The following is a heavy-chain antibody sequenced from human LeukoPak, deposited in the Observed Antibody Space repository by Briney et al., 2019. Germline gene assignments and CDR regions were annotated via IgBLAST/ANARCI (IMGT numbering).Heavy chain of an antibody. V-gene: IGHV3-53*01. CDR1: GFTVSSNY. D-gene: IGHD5-24*01. Sequence: GGSLRLSCAASGFTVSSNYMNWVRQAPGKGLEWVSVIYGGGNIYYADPVKGRFTISRDNSKNTLYLQMNSLRAEDTAVYYCARGAGYNYPYYFDYWGQGTLVTVSS. J-gene: IGHJ4*02. CDR3: ARGAGYNYPYYFDY. CDR2: IYGGGNI.